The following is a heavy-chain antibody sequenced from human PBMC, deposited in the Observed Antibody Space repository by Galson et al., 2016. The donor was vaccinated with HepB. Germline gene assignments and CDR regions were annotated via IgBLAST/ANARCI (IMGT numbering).Heavy chain of an antibody. D-gene: IGHD6-13*01. J-gene: IGHJ4*02. Sequence: SLRLSCAASGFTFSDYAMTWLRQAPGKGLQWVSDISSSSSFTHYADSVKGRFTISRDNAKNSLYLQMNSLGVEDTAVYYCARDAVAMIAAGGNDYWGQGTLVTVSS. CDR1: GFTFSDYA. CDR2: ISSSSSFT. CDR3: ARDAVAMIAAGGNDY. V-gene: IGHV3-11*05.